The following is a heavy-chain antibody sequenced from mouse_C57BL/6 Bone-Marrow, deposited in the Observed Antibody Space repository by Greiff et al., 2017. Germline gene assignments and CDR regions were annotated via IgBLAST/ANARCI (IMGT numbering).Heavy chain of an antibody. D-gene: IGHD2-4*01. CDR1: GFTFTDYY. Sequence: EVQAVESGGGLVQPGGSLSLSCAASGFTFTDYYMSWVRQPPGKALEWLGFIRNKANGYTTEYSASVKGRFTISRDNSQSILYLQMNALRAEDSATYYCARSHYDYDAIDYWGQGTTLTVSS. CDR2: IRNKANGYTT. V-gene: IGHV7-3*01. J-gene: IGHJ2*01. CDR3: ARSHYDYDAIDY.